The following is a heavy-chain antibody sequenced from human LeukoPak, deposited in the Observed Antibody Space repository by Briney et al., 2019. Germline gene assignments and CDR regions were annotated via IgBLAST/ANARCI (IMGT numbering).Heavy chain of an antibody. Sequence: GASVKVSCKASGGTFSSYAISWVRQAPGQGLEWIGGIIPIFGTANYAQKFQGRVTITTDESTSTAYMELSSLRSEDTAVYYCAREPFFAVDSLYYFDYWGQGTLVTVSS. CDR3: AREPFFAVDSLYYFDY. CDR2: IIPIFGTA. CDR1: GGTFSSYA. V-gene: IGHV1-69*05. J-gene: IGHJ4*02. D-gene: IGHD3-3*02.